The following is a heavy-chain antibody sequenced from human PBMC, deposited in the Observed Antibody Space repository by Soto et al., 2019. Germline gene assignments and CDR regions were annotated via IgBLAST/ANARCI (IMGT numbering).Heavy chain of an antibody. V-gene: IGHV1-24*01. CDR1: GYTLTELS. Sequence: ASVKVSCKVSGYTLTELSMHWVRQAPGKGLEWMGGFDPEDGETIYAQKFQGRVTMTEDTSTDTAYMELSSLRSEDTAVYYCARGHYYYDSSGYYRFDYWGQGTLVTVSS. CDR2: FDPEDGET. J-gene: IGHJ4*02. D-gene: IGHD3-22*01. CDR3: ARGHYYYDSSGYYRFDY.